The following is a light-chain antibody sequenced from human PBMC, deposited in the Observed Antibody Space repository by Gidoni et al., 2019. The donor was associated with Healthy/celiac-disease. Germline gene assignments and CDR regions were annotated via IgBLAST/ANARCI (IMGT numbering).Light chain of an antibody. CDR3: GTWDSSLSSVV. CDR2: ENK. CDR1: SSNIGNNY. V-gene: IGLV1-51*02. Sequence: QSVLTQPPSVSAAPGQKVTISCSGSSSNIGNNYVSWYQQIPGTAPKLLIYENKKRPSGIPDRFSGSKSGTSATLGITGLQTGDEADYYCGTWDSSLSSVVFGGGTKLTVL. J-gene: IGLJ2*01.